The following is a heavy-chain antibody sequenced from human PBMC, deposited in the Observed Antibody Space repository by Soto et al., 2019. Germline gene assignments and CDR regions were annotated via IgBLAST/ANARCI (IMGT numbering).Heavy chain of an antibody. V-gene: IGHV3-9*01. D-gene: IGHD3-10*01. CDR2: ISWNSGSI. J-gene: IGHJ5*02. Sequence: GGSLRLSCAASGFTFDDYAMHWVRQAPGKGLEWVPGISWNSGSIGYADSVKGRFTISRDNAKNSLYLQMNSLRAEDTALYYCAKGSPPGAWGQGTLVTVSS. CDR1: GFTFDDYA. CDR3: AKGSPPGA.